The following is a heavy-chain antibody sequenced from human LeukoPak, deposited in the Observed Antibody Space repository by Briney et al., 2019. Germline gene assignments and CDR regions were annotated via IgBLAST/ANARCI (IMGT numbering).Heavy chain of an antibody. D-gene: IGHD2-2*01. CDR2: IFHSGST. V-gene: IGHV4-4*02. J-gene: IGHJ5*02. Sequence: SGTLSLTCAVSGGSISSSNWWSWVRQPPGKGLEWIGEIFHSGSTNYNTSLKSRVTISVDKSKNQFSLKLSSVTAADTAVYYCAMSRPYQHNWFDPWGQGTLVTVSS. CDR1: GGSISSSNW. CDR3: AMSRPYQHNWFDP.